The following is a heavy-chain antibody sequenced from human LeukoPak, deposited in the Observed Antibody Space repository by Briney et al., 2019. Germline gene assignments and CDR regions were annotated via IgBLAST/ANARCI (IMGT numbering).Heavy chain of an antibody. CDR1: GDTFSNYA. V-gene: IGHV7-4-1*02. CDR3: AKDVAYSSSLISYGMDV. D-gene: IGHD2-2*01. J-gene: IGHJ6*02. Sequence: GASVKVSCKASGDTFSNYAISWVRQAPGQGLEWLGWINTNTGNPTYAQGFTGRFVFSMDTSVTTTFLQISSLKAEDTAVYYCAKDVAYSSSLISYGMDVWGQGTPVTVAS. CDR2: INTNTGNP.